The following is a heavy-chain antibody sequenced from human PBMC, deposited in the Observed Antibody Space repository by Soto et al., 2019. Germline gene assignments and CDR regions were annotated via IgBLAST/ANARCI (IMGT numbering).Heavy chain of an antibody. D-gene: IGHD2-8*01. CDR1: GFTFSSYA. CDR2: ISGSGGST. V-gene: IGHV3-23*01. Sequence: GGSLRLSCAASGFTFSSYAMSWVRQAPGKGLEWVSAISGSGGSTYYADSVKGRFTISRDNSKNTLYLQMNSLRAEDTAVYYCAKALGYCTNGVCYNKDYFDYWGQGTLVTVSS. J-gene: IGHJ4*02. CDR3: AKALGYCTNGVCYNKDYFDY.